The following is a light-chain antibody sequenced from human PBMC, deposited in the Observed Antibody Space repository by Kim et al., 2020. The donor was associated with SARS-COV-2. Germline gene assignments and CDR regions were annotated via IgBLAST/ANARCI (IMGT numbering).Light chain of an antibody. CDR3: NFRDRSGNHGV. J-gene: IGLJ2*01. Sequence: SSELTQDPAVSVALGQTVRITCQGDSLRSYYASWYQQKPGQAPVLVIYGKNNRPSGIPDRFPGSSSGNTASLTITGAQAEDEADHYCNFRDRSGNHGVFG. V-gene: IGLV3-19*01. CDR1: SLRSYY. CDR2: GKN.